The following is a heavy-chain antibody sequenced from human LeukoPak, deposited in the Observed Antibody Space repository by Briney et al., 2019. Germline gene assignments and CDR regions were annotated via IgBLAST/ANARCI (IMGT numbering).Heavy chain of an antibody. CDR1: GFIFNNYA. D-gene: IGHD3-16*01. CDR2: ISWNSGSI. CDR3: VKSGRAHLGDYYDY. V-gene: IGHV3-9*01. Sequence: GGSLRLSCAGSGFIFNNYAMHWVRQPPGKGLEWVSGISWNSGSIDYADSVKGRFTISRDNAKSALYLQMDSLRTEDTAFYYCVKSGRAHLGDYYDYWGQGTLVTVSS. J-gene: IGHJ4*02.